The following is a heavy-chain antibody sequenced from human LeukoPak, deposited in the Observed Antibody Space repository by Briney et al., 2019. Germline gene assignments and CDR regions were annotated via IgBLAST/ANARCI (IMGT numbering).Heavy chain of an antibody. CDR3: AKDLYLRGFWSGYFDY. V-gene: IGHV3-23*01. CDR2: ISASGSAT. Sequence: RTGGSLRLSCAASGFIFSNYGMNWVRQAPGKGLEWVAAISASGSATSYADSVRGRFTISRDNSKSTTYLQMNSLRAEDTAVFYCAKDLYLRGFWSGYFDYWGQGIPVTVSS. J-gene: IGHJ4*02. D-gene: IGHD3-3*01. CDR1: GFIFSNYG.